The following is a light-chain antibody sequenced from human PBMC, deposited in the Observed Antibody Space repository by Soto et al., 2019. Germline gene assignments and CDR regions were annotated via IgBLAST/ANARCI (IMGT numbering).Light chain of an antibody. V-gene: IGKV1-5*01. Sequence: DIQMTQSPSTLSASVGDRVTITCRASQSISSWLAWYQQKPGKAPKLLIYDASSLDVGVPSRFSGSGSGTEFTLTISSLQLEDFATYYCQQYSTFWTFGQGTKV. CDR1: QSISSW. J-gene: IGKJ1*01. CDR3: QQYSTFWT. CDR2: DAS.